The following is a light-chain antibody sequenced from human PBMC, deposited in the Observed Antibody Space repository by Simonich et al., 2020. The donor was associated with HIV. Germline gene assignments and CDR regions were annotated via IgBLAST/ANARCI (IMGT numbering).Light chain of an antibody. CDR3: QQYYTTPPT. CDR1: QSISSW. CDR2: ASS. J-gene: IGKJ1*01. Sequence: DIQMTQSPSTLSASVGDRVTITCRASQSISSWLAWYQHKPGKAPKLLIYASSSLQSGVPSRFSGRGSGTDFTLSISSLQAEDVAVYYCQQYYTTPPTFGQGTKVEIK. V-gene: IGKV1-5*01.